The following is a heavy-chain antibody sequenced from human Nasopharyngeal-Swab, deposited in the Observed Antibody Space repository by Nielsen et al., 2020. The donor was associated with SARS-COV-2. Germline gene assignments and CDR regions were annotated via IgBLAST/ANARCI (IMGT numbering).Heavy chain of an antibody. V-gene: IGHV4-39*07. CDR3: ARDSVGDYYDRSGYYRPGGMDV. CDR2: IYYSGST. J-gene: IGHJ6*02. CDR1: GGSISSSSYY. Sequence: SETLSLTCTVSGGSISSSSYYWGWIRQPPGKGLEWIGSIYYSGSTNYNPSLKSRVTISVDTSKNQFSLKLSSVTAADTAVYYCARDSVGDYYDRSGYYRPGGMDVWGQGTTVTVSS. D-gene: IGHD3-22*01.